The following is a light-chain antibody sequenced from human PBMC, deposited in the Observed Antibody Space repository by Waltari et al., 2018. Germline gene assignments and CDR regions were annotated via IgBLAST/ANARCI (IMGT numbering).Light chain of an antibody. V-gene: IGKV1-5*01. CDR1: PSITRW. CDR3: QEHVTYWA. J-gene: IGKJ1*01. CDR2: DAS. Sequence: DIQITQSPSTLSASVGYRVTITCRASPSITRWLAWYQQKPGKAPKLLIYDASSLESGVPSRFSGSGSGTEFTLTISSLQPDDFATYYCQEHVTYWAFGQGTKVEMK.